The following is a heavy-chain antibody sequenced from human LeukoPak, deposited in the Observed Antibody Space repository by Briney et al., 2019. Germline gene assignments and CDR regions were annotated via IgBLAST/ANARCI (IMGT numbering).Heavy chain of an antibody. CDR3: ASRYCSDGTCYLDY. Sequence: SETLSLTCTVSGGSISSYYWSWIRQPPGKGLEWIGSIHYGGSTNYNPSLKSRVTISVDTSKKQFSLKLRSVTAADTAIYYCASRYCSDGTCYLDYWGQGTLVTVSS. CDR1: GGSISSYY. J-gene: IGHJ4*02. CDR2: IHYGGST. D-gene: IGHD2-15*01. V-gene: IGHV4-59*05.